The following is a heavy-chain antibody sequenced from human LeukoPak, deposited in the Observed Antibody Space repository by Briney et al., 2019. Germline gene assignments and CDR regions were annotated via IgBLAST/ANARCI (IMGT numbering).Heavy chain of an antibody. J-gene: IGHJ4*02. CDR1: GGSISSGSYY. CDR3: AREVTMVRGVIKPFYFDY. V-gene: IGHV4-61*02. D-gene: IGHD3-10*01. CDR2: IYTSGST. Sequence: SETLSLTCTVSGGSISSGSYYWSWIRQPAGKGLEWIGRIYTSGSTNYNPSLKSRVTISVDTSKNQFSLKLSSVTAADTAVYYCAREVTMVRGVIKPFYFDYWGQGTLVTVSS.